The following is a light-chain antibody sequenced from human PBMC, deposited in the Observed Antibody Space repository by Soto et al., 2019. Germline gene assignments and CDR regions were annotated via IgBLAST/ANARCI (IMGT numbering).Light chain of an antibody. V-gene: IGKV3-20*01. J-gene: IGKJ1*01. CDR1: QSVGSSY. CDR2: GAS. Sequence: EIVLTQSPGTLSLNQGERATLSCRASQSVGSSYLAWYQQKPGQAPRLLIYGASSRATGIPDRFSGSGSGTDFTLTISRLDPEDFAVYYCQQYGSSPMTFGQGAKVDI. CDR3: QQYGSSPMT.